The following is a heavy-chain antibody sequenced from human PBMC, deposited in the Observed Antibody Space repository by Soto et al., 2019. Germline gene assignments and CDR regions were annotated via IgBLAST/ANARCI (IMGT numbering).Heavy chain of an antibody. Sequence: QVQLQESGPGLVKPSGTLSLTCAVSSGSISSANWWSWVRQPPGKGLEWIGEIYLGGTTNYNPSLKIRVTMSIDNYKNQFFLNLASLTAAERAVYYCARHLSTPGTSGFDSWGQGILVTVSS. CDR3: ARHLSTPGTSGFDS. CDR2: IYLGGTT. CDR1: SGSISSANW. D-gene: IGHD3-3*01. V-gene: IGHV4-4*02. J-gene: IGHJ4*02.